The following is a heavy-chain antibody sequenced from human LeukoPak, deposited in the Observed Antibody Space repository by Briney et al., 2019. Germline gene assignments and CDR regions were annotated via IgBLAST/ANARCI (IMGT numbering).Heavy chain of an antibody. J-gene: IGHJ4*02. CDR1: GGSFSDYY. CDR2: INHSGST. V-gene: IGHV4-34*01. D-gene: IGHD2-2*01. Sequence: SETLSLTCAVYGGSFSDYYWNWIRQPPGKGLEWIGEINHSGSTNYNPSLKSRVTISVDTSKNQFSLKLSSVTAADTAVYYCARVYGSNRSGYFDYWGQGTLVTVSS. CDR3: ARVYGSNRSGYFDY.